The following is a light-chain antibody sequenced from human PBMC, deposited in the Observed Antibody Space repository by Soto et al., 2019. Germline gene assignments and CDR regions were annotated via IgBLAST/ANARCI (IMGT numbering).Light chain of an antibody. CDR3: AAWDDSLNGPV. CDR1: SSNIGKNT. Sequence: QSVLSQPPSASGTPGQRVTISCSGSSSNIGKNTVNWYQHLPGTAPKLLIYSHNQRPSGVPDRFSGSKSGTSASLAISGLQSEDEADYYCAAWDDSLNGPVFGGGTKLTVL. CDR2: SHN. V-gene: IGLV1-44*01. J-gene: IGLJ2*01.